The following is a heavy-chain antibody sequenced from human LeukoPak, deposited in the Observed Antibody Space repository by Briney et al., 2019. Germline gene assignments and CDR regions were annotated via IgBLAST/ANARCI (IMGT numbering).Heavy chain of an antibody. Sequence: PGGSLRLSCAASGLTFMKYSMTWVRQAPGKGLEWVSLIYSGGSTYYADSVKGRFTISRDNSKNTLYLQMNSLRAEDTAVYYCAKDYYDSSGYYYPLFFDYWGQGTLVTVSS. D-gene: IGHD3-22*01. CDR1: GLTFMKYS. CDR2: IYSGGST. V-gene: IGHV3-66*01. J-gene: IGHJ4*02. CDR3: AKDYYDSSGYYYPLFFDY.